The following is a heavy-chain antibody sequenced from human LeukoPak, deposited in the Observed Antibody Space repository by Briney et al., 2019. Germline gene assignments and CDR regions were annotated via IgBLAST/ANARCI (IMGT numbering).Heavy chain of an antibody. Sequence: SETQSLTCTVSGGSISSYYWSWIRQPPGKGLEWIGYIYYIGSTNYNPSLKSRVTISVDTSKNQFSLKLSSVTAADTAVYYCARDGGDSSDYYYYYYWGQGTLVTVSS. CDR1: GGSISSYY. CDR3: ARDGGDSSDYYYYYY. V-gene: IGHV4-59*01. CDR2: IYYIGST. J-gene: IGHJ4*02. D-gene: IGHD3-22*01.